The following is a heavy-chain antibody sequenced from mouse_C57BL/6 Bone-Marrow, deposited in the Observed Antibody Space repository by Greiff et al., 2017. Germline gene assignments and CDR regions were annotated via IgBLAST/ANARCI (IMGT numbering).Heavy chain of an antibody. CDR2: IDPTGGGT. V-gene: IGHV1-72*01. CDR3: AREEPFPPPMDY. J-gene: IGHJ4*01. Sequence: QVQLQQSGAELVKPGASVKLSCKASGYTFTSYWMHWVKQRPGRGLEWIGRIDPTGGGTKYNEKFKSKATLTVDKPSSTAYMQLSSLTSEDSAVYYCAREEPFPPPMDYWGQGTSVTVSS. CDR1: GYTFTSYW.